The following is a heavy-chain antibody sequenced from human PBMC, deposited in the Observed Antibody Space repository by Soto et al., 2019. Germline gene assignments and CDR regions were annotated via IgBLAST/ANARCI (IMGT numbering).Heavy chain of an antibody. CDR1: GYTFTSYD. CDR2: MNPNSGNT. Sequence: QVQLVQSGAEVKKPGASVKVSCKASGYTFTSYDINWVRQATGQGLEWMGWMNPNSGNTGYAQKCEXGVSMTSTTSIGAAYMEVSSLRSEDTAVYYCARKGVRGMDVWGQGTTVTVSS. CDR3: ARKGVRGMDV. D-gene: IGHD3-16*01. J-gene: IGHJ6*02. V-gene: IGHV1-8*01.